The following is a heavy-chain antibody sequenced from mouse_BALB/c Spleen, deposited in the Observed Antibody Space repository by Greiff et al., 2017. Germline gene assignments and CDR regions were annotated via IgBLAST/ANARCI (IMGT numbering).Heavy chain of an antibody. D-gene: IGHD2-4*01. CDR3: ARSYDYGYFDY. J-gene: IGHJ2*01. Sequence: QVQLKESGPELVRPGVSVKISCKGSGYTFTDYAMHWVKQSHAKSLEWIGVISTYYGNTNYNQKFKGKATMTVDKSSSTAYMELARLTSEDSAIYYCARSYDYGYFDYWGQGTTLTVSS. CDR1: GYTFTDYA. V-gene: IGHV1-67*01. CDR2: ISTYYGNT.